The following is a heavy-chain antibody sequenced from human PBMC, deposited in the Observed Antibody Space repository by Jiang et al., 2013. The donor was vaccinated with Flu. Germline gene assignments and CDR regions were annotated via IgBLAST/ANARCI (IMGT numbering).Heavy chain of an antibody. CDR3: ARGAAAADAFDI. J-gene: IGHJ3*02. CDR2: IYYSGST. D-gene: IGHD6-13*01. CDR1: GGSISSGGYY. Sequence: GSGLVKPSQTLSLTCTVSGGSISSGGYYWSWIRQHPGKGLEWIGYIYYSGSTYYNPSLKSLVTISVDTSKNQFSLKLSSVTAADTAVYYCARGAAAADAFDIWGQGTMVTVSS. V-gene: IGHV4-31*01.